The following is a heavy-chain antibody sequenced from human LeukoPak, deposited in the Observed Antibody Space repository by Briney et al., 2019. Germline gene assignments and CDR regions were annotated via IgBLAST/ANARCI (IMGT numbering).Heavy chain of an antibody. Sequence: ASVKVSCKASGYTFTNYYMHWVRQAPGQGLEWMGIINPRGGTTSYAQKFQGRVTMTRDTSTSTFYMELSSLRSEDTAVYYCAIVVVIEDPFDIWGQGTMVTVSS. CDR2: INPRGGTT. V-gene: IGHV1-46*01. CDR1: GYTFTNYY. J-gene: IGHJ3*02. D-gene: IGHD3-22*01. CDR3: AIVVVIEDPFDI.